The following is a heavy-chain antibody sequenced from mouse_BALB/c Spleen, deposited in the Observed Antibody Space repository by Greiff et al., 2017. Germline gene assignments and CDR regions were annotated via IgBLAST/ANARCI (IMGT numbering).Heavy chain of an antibody. V-gene: IGHV3-8*02. D-gene: IGHD1-1*01. J-gene: IGHJ2*01. CDR3: ARWGTTVVAPFDY. CDR2: ISYSGST. Sequence: EVKLVESGPSLVKPSQTLSLTCSVTGDSITSGYWNWIRKFPGNKLEYMGYISYSGSTYYNPSLKSRISITRDTSKNQYYLQLNSVTTEDTATYYCARWGTTVVAPFDYWGQGTTLTVSS. CDR1: GDSITSGY.